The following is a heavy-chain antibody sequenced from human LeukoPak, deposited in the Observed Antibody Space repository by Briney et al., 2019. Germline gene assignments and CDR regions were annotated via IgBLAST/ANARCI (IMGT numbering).Heavy chain of an antibody. CDR2: INPSGDST. V-gene: IGHV1-46*02. J-gene: IGHJ4*02. Sequence: ASVKVSCKASGYTFNRYYIHWVRQAPGQGLEWMGIINPSGDSTSYAPKLQGRVNMTRDTSTSTVYMELNSLTSEDTAVYYCARDRGSSNDWGYFDFWGQGTLVTVSS. CDR3: ARDRGSSNDWGYFDF. CDR1: GYTFNRYY. D-gene: IGHD7-27*01.